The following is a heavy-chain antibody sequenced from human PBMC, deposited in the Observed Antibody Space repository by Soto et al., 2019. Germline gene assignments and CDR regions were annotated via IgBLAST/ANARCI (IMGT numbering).Heavy chain of an antibody. CDR2: INAGNGNT. D-gene: IGHD2-15*01. V-gene: IGHV1-3*01. CDR1: GYAFTNYA. CDR3: ARDLGGWPDY. J-gene: IGHJ4*02. Sequence: ASVKVSCKACGYAFTNYAMHWVRQAPGQRLEWMGWINAGNGNTKYSQKFQGRVTITRDTSASTAYMELSSVRSEDTAVYYCARDLGGWPDYWGQGTLVTVSS.